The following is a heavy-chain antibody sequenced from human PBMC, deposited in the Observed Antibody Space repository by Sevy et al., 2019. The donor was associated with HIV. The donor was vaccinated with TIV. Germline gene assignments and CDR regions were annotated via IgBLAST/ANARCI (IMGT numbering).Heavy chain of an antibody. V-gene: IGHV3-23*01. J-gene: IGHJ4*02. D-gene: IGHD5-12*01. Sequence: GGSLRLSCAASGFTFSSYAMSWVRQAPGKGLEWVSGISGSGGSKYYADSLKGRFTISRDNSKNTLYLQMNSLRAEDTAVYYCAKDHSGYDLRPFDYWGQGTLVTVSS. CDR3: AKDHSGYDLRPFDY. CDR2: ISGSGGSK. CDR1: GFTFSSYA.